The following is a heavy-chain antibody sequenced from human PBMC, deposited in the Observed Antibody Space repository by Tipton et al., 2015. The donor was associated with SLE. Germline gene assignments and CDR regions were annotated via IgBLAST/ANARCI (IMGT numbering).Heavy chain of an antibody. CDR1: GGSISSSNW. D-gene: IGHD3-22*01. CDR3: ASERYYYDSSGYIFDY. V-gene: IGHV4-4*02. Sequence: TLSLTCAVSGGSISSSNWWSWVRQPPGKGLEWIGEIYHSGSTNYNPSLKSRVTISVDRSKNQFSLKLSSVTAADTAVYYCASERYYYDSSGYIFDYWGQGTLVTVSS. J-gene: IGHJ4*02. CDR2: IYHSGST.